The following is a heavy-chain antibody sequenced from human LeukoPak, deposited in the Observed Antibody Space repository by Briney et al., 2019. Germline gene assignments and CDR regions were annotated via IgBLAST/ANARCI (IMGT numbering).Heavy chain of an antibody. CDR2: MNVDAGGP. CDR1: GFTFRDYG. V-gene: IGHV3-43*02. CDR3: VKDHYILGS. D-gene: IGHD5-12*01. J-gene: IGHJ4*02. Sequence: GGSLRLSCAASGFTFRDYGMHWVRQAPGKGLEWVSLMNVDAGGPYYADSVKGRFTISRDNGKTSLYLQMNSLRPEDTALYYCVKDHYILGSWGQGTLVTVSS.